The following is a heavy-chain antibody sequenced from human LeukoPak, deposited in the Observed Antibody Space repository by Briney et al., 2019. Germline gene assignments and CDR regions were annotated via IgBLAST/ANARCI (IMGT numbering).Heavy chain of an antibody. CDR2: IKQDGSEK. V-gene: IGHV3-7*01. Sequence: GGPLRLSCAASGFTFSTYWMSWVRQAPGKGLEWVASIKQDGSEKYYVDSVKGRFTISRDNAKNSLSLQMSSLRAEDMAVYYCARDDWAASGFYGMDVWGRGTTVTVSS. CDR3: ARDDWAASGFYGMDV. CDR1: GFTFSTYW. D-gene: IGHD2-15*01. J-gene: IGHJ6*02.